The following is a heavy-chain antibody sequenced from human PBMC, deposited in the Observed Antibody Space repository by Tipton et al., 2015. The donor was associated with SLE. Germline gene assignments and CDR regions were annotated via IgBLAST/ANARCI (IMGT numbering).Heavy chain of an antibody. CDR3: AKNYGDYLNGEY. CDR1: GFTFSSYG. D-gene: IGHD4-17*01. Sequence: SLRLSCAASGFTFSSYGMHWVRQAPGKGLEWVAVISYDGSNKYYADSVKGRFTISRDNSKNTLYLQMNSLRAEDTAVYYCAKNYGDYLNGEYWGQGTLVTVSS. CDR2: ISYDGSNK. V-gene: IGHV3-30*18. J-gene: IGHJ4*02.